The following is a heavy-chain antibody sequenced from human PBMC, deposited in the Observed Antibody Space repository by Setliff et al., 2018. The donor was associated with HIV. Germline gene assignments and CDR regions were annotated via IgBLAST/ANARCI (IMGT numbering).Heavy chain of an antibody. J-gene: IGHJ1*01. CDR3: ARVFKGRDGYYNLRSQS. D-gene: IGHD1-26*01. CDR2: IDPNSDDT. Sequence: ASVKVSCKTSGYTFTDYFIHWVRQAPGLGLEWMGWIDPNSDDTTYAQNFQGRVTMTIDTSVNTAYLERSRLRTYDTAVYYCARVFKGRDGYYNLRSQSWGQGTLVTVSS. CDR1: GYTFTDYF. V-gene: IGHV1-2*02.